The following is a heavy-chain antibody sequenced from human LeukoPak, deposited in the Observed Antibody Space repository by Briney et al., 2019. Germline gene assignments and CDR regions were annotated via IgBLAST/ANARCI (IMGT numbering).Heavy chain of an antibody. CDR1: GFTFSDYE. J-gene: IGHJ3*02. CDR2: ISTSGSTT. D-gene: IGHD3-10*01. V-gene: IGHV3-48*03. Sequence: GGSLRLSCAASGFTFSDYEINWVRQAPGKGLEWISCISTSGSTTYYADSVKGRFTISRDNAKKSLYLQMNSVRTEDTALYYCAKLGTSAARDAFDIWGQGTMVTVSS. CDR3: AKLGTSAARDAFDI.